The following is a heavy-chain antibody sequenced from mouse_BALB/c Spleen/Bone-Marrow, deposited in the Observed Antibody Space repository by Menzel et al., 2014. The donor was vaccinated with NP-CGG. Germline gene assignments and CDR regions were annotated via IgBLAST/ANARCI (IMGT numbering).Heavy chain of an antibody. Sequence: QVQLQQSGAELVRPGPSVKVSRKASGYAFTNYLIEWVKQRPGQGLEWIGVINSGSGGPNYNEKFKGKATLTADKSSSTAYMQLSSLTSDDSAVYFCARRDDGYYYYAMDYWGQGTSVTVSA. CDR2: INSGSGGP. D-gene: IGHD2-3*01. CDR1: GYAFTNYL. V-gene: IGHV1-54*03. J-gene: IGHJ4*01. CDR3: ARRDDGYYYYAMDY.